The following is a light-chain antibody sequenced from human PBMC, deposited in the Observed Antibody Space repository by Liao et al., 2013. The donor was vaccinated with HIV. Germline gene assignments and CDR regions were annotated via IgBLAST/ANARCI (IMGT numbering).Light chain of an antibody. CDR1: RLGDRY. J-gene: IGLJ3*02. Sequence: SYELTQPPSVSVSPGQTASITCSGNRLGDRYASWYQLRPGQSPILVIYQDSQRPSGIPERFSGSNSGITATLTISGTQAIDEADYYCQTWDINTLVFGGGTKLTVL. V-gene: IGLV3-1*01. CDR2: QDS. CDR3: QTWDINTLV.